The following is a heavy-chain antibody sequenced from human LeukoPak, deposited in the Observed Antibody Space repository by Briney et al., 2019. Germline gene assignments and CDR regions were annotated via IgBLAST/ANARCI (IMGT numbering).Heavy chain of an antibody. CDR3: AKARDILTGSYDY. D-gene: IGHD3-9*01. Sequence: GGSLRLSCAASGFTFSSYAMHWVRQAPGKGLEWVAVISYDGSNKYYADSVKGRFTISRDNSKNTLSLQMNSLIAEDTAVYYCAKARDILTGSYDYWAREPWSPSPQ. CDR2: ISYDGSNK. J-gene: IGHJ4*02. V-gene: IGHV3-30*18. CDR1: GFTFSSYA.